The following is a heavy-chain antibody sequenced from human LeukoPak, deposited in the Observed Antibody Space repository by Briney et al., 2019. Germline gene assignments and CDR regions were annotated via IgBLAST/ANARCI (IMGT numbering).Heavy chain of an antibody. Sequence: SETLSLTCTVSGGSISSSSYYWGWIRQPPGKGLEWIGSIYYSGSTYYNPSLKSRVTISVDTSKNQFSLKLSSVTAADTAVYYCARGYSGYDNYFDYWGQGTLVTVSS. CDR3: ARGYSGYDNYFDY. J-gene: IGHJ4*02. D-gene: IGHD5-12*01. CDR2: IYYSGST. V-gene: IGHV4-39*07. CDR1: GGSISSSSYY.